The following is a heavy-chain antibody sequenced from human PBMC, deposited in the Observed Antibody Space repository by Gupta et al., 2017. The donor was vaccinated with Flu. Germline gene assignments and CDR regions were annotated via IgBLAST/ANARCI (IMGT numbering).Heavy chain of an antibody. D-gene: IGHD2-21*02. CDR2: IHPSGGGA. V-gene: IGHV1-2*06. J-gene: IGHJ4*02. CDR3: ARDRSVTGDDY. CDR1: YSFTDYK. Sequence: YSFTDYKIHWVRQAPGHGLEWMGRIHPSGGGANYAQKFQGRVTMTRDTSIITVYLELTRLTSDDTAVYYCARDRSVTGDDYWGQGTLVTVSS.